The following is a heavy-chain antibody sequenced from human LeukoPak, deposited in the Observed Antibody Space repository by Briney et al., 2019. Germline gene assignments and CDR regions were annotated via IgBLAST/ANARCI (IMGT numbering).Heavy chain of an antibody. CDR3: ARGLGDGYNYLTRAHDY. CDR1: GGSFSGYY. V-gene: IGHV4-34*01. D-gene: IGHD5-24*01. Sequence: SETLSLTCAVYGGSFSGYYWSWIRQPPGKGLEWIGEINHSGSTNYNPSLKSRVTISVDTSKNQFSLKLSSVTAADTAGYYCARGLGDGYNYLTRAHDYWGQGTLVTVSS. CDR2: INHSGST. J-gene: IGHJ4*02.